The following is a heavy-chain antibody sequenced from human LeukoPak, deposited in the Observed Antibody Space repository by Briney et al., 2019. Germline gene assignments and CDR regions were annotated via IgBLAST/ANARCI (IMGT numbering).Heavy chain of an antibody. J-gene: IGHJ4*02. Sequence: ASVKVSCKASGYTFTAYYMHWVRQAPGQGLEWTGWINLNSGGTNSAQKFQGRVTMTRDTSTSAAYMELSRLGSDDTAVYYCARVAGGDWYYFDFWGQGTLVTVSS. D-gene: IGHD2-21*02. CDR2: INLNSGGT. V-gene: IGHV1-2*02. CDR1: GYTFTAYY. CDR3: ARVAGGDWYYFDF.